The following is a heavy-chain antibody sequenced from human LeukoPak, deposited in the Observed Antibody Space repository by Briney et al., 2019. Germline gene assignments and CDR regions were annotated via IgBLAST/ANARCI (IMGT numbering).Heavy chain of an antibody. Sequence: SETLSLTCAVYGGSFSGYYWSWIRQPPAKGLEWMGGINHSGSTNYNPSLKSRVTISVDTSKNQFALKLSSVTAADTAVYYCARVPRGYSYGYWNAFDIWGQGTMVTVSS. CDR1: GGSFSGYY. V-gene: IGHV4-34*01. CDR3: ARVPRGYSYGYWNAFDI. CDR2: INHSGST. J-gene: IGHJ3*02. D-gene: IGHD5-18*01.